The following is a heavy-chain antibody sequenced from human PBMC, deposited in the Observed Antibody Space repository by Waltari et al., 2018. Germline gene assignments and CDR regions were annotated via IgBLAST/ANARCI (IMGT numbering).Heavy chain of an antibody. V-gene: IGHV1-2*06. CDR2: INPNSGGT. Sequence: QVQLVQSGAEVKTPGSSVKVSCKASGYTFPGYYLHLVRQAPGQGLEWMGRINPNSGGTNYAQKFQGRVTMTRDTSISTAYMELSRLRSDDTAVYYCARERYSGYDPDYWGQGTLVTVSS. CDR1: GYTFPGYY. D-gene: IGHD5-12*01. CDR3: ARERYSGYDPDY. J-gene: IGHJ4*02.